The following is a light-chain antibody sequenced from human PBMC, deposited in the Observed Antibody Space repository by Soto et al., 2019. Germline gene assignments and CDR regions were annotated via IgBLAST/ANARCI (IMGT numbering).Light chain of an antibody. J-gene: IGKJ1*01. CDR1: QSVSSY. V-gene: IGKV3-11*01. CDR3: QQRSNWPLT. Sequence: EIALTQSPATQSLSPGERATLYCRASQSVSSYLAWYQQKPGQAPRLLIYDASNRATGIPARFSGSGSGTDFTLTISSLEPEDFAVYYCQQRSNWPLTFGQGTKVDIK. CDR2: DAS.